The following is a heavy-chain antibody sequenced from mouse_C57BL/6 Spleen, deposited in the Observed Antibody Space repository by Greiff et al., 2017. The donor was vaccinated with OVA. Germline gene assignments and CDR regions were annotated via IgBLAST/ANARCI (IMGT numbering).Heavy chain of an antibody. CDR2: IRNKANGYTT. D-gene: IGHD1-2*01. V-gene: IGHV7-3*01. J-gene: IGHJ4*01. Sequence: EVKLMESGGGLVQPGGSLSLSCAASGFTFTDYYMSWVRQPPGKALEWLGFIRNKANGYTTEYSASVKGRFTISRDNSQSILYLQMNALRAEDSATYYCASLTTAYAMDYWGQGTSVTVSS. CDR3: ASLTTAYAMDY. CDR1: GFTFTDYY.